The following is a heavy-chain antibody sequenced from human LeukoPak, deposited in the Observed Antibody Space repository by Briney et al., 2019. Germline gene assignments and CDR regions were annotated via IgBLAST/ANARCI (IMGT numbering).Heavy chain of an antibody. CDR1: GFTFGSYA. Sequence: GGSLRLSCAASGFTFGSYAMHWVRQAPGKGLEWVAVISYDGSNKYYADSVKGRFTISRDNSKNTLYLQMNSLRAEDTAVYYCARDSLDCSGGSCYSVRYYFDYWGQGTLVTVSS. CDR2: ISYDGSNK. V-gene: IGHV3-30-3*01. CDR3: ARDSLDCSGGSCYSVRYYFDY. J-gene: IGHJ4*02. D-gene: IGHD2-15*01.